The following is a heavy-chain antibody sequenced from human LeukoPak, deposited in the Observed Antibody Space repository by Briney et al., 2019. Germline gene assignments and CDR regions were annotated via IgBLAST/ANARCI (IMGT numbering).Heavy chain of an antibody. Sequence: PGGSLRLSCAASDFTFSSYAMHWVRQAPGKGLEWVAIISYDGSNKYYADSVKGRFTISRDNSKNTLYLQMNSLRAEDTAVYYCARDRTVITVAGTIDYWGQGTLVTVSP. CDR1: DFTFSSYA. CDR2: ISYDGSNK. CDR3: ARDRTVITVAGTIDY. V-gene: IGHV3-30-3*01. J-gene: IGHJ4*02. D-gene: IGHD6-19*01.